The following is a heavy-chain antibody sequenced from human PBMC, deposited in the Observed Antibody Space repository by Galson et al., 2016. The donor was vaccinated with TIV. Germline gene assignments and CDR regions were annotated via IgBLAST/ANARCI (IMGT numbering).Heavy chain of an antibody. D-gene: IGHD1-26*01. Sequence: SLRLSCAASGFSLSDYAMTWVRQAPGKGLEWVSDISGRGGTTHYADSVEGRFTISRDNSKNTLYLHMSSLRAEDTALYYCARGPTTRRGYYGLDIWGQGTTVTVSS. V-gene: IGHV3-23*01. CDR1: GFSLSDYA. CDR2: ISGRGGTT. J-gene: IGHJ6*02. CDR3: ARGPTTRRGYYGLDI.